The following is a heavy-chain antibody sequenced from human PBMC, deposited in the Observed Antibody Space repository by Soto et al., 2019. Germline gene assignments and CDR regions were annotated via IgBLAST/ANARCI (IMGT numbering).Heavy chain of an antibody. CDR1: GVSISSGGYY. CDR2: IYFSGST. J-gene: IGHJ4*02. V-gene: IGHV4-31*03. CDR3: AREVPTPYYVDY. Sequence: SETLSLTCTVSGVSISSGGYYWNWIRQHPGKGLEWIGYIYFSGSTYYNPSLKSRVSISVDTSKNQFSLKLTSVTAADTAVYYCAREVPTPYYVDYWGQGTLVTVSS.